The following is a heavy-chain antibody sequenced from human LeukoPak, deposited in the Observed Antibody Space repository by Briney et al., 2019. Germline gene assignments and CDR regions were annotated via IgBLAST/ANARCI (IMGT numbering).Heavy chain of an antibody. V-gene: IGHV3-23*01. Sequence: GGSLRLSCAASGFTFSSYAVSWVRQAPGKGLEWVSAISGSGGSTYYADSVKGRFTISRDNSKNTLYLQMNSLRAEDTAVYYCAKAFKFGVIIPPTYYYYYMDVWGKGTTVTVSS. CDR2: ISGSGGST. D-gene: IGHD3-3*01. J-gene: IGHJ6*03. CDR1: GFTFSSYA. CDR3: AKAFKFGVIIPPTYYYYYMDV.